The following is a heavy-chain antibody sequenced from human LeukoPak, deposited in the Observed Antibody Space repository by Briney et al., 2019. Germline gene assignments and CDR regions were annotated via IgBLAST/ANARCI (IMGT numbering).Heavy chain of an antibody. D-gene: IGHD6-13*01. V-gene: IGHV3-21*01. J-gene: IGHJ4*02. CDR3: ARDAKHSSSPTSWGSPVYFDY. CDR1: GFTFSSYS. CDR2: ISSSSSYI. Sequence: GGSLRLSCAASGFTFSSYSMNWVRQAPGKGLEWVSSISSSSSYIYYADSVKGRFTISRDNAKNSLYLQMNSLRAEDTAVYYCARDAKHSSSPTSWGSPVYFDYWGQGTLVTVSS.